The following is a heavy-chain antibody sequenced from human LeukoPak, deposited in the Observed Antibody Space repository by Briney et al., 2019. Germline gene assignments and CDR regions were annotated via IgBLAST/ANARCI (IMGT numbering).Heavy chain of an antibody. CDR1: GGTSNSRA. CDR3: ATTNDGGGYQWGDFFDF. CDR2: IIPNLGTT. D-gene: IGHD3-22*01. V-gene: IGHV1-69*04. Sequence: SVKVSCKASGGTSNSRAISWVRQAPGQGLEWMGRIIPNLGTTNRAQNFQDRVTLTADKSTNTAYMELTSLTSDDTAVYYCATTNDGGGYQWGDFFDFWGQGTLVTVSS. J-gene: IGHJ4*02.